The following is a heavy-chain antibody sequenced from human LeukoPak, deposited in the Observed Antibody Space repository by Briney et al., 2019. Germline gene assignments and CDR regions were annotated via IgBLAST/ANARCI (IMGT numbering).Heavy chain of an antibody. CDR2: INEDGSTT. CDR1: GFTFSSNW. CDR3: VRDLGGRSGH. D-gene: IGHD1-26*01. J-gene: IGHJ4*02. V-gene: IGHV3-74*01. Sequence: GGSLRLSCAASGFTFSSNWMHWVRQAPGKGLVWVSRINEDGSTTNYADSVKGRSTIFRDNAKNTLYLQMNSLGAEDTAVYYCVRDLGGRSGHWGQGTLVTVSS.